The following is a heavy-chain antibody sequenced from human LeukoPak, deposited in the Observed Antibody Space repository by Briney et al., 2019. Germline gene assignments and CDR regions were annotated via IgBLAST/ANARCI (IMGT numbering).Heavy chain of an antibody. CDR1: GYTFTGYY. CDR2: INPNSGGP. J-gene: IGHJ5*02. Sequence: ASVKVSCKASGYTFTGYYMHWVRQAPGQGLEWMGWINPNSGGPNYAQKFQGRVTMTRDTSISTAYMELSRLRSDDTAVYYCARVDPHCSGGSCYETRFDPWGQGTLVTVSS. V-gene: IGHV1-2*02. CDR3: ARVDPHCSGGSCYETRFDP. D-gene: IGHD2-15*01.